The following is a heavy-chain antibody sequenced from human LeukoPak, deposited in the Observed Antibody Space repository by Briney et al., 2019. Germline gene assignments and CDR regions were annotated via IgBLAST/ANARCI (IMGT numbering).Heavy chain of an antibody. Sequence: PSETLSLTCTVSGGSISSYYWSWIRQPPGKGLEWIGYIYYSGSTNYNPSLKSRVTISVNTSKNQFSLKLSSVTAADTAVYFCARTGYCNSTSCYTASRPYYYYYMDVWGKGTTVTVSS. D-gene: IGHD2-2*02. CDR2: IYYSGST. CDR3: ARTGYCNSTSCYTASRPYYYYYMDV. V-gene: IGHV4-59*01. J-gene: IGHJ6*03. CDR1: GGSISSYY.